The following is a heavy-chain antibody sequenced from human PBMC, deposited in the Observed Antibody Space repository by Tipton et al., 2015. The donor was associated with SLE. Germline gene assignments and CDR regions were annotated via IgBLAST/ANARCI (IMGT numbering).Heavy chain of an antibody. Sequence: SLRLSCAASGFTFDDYGMSWVRQAPGKGLEWVSGINWNGGSTGYADSVKGRFTISRDNAKNSLYLQMNSLRAEDTALYYCARDDPGGSRGYFDYWGQGTLVTVSS. D-gene: IGHD1-26*01. J-gene: IGHJ4*02. V-gene: IGHV3-20*04. CDR3: ARDDPGGSRGYFDY. CDR2: INWNGGST. CDR1: GFTFDDYG.